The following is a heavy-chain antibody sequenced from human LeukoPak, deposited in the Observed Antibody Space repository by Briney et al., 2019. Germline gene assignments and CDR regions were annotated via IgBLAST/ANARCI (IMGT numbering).Heavy chain of an antibody. CDR3: AREWSDIVVVPAAYYGMDV. Sequence: ASVKVSCKASGYTFTSYGISWVRQAPGQGLEWIGWISAYNGDTNYAQKLQGRVTMTTDTSTSTAYMELRSLRSDDTAVYYCAREWSDIVVVPAAYYGMDVWGQGTTVTVSS. CDR1: GYTFTSYG. D-gene: IGHD2-2*01. J-gene: IGHJ6*02. V-gene: IGHV1-18*01. CDR2: ISAYNGDT.